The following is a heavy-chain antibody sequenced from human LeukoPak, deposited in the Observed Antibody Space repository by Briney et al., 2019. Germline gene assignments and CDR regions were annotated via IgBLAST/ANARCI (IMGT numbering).Heavy chain of an antibody. CDR2: INHSGST. D-gene: IGHD1-14*01. CDR3: AKMNPFDY. Sequence: TSETLSLTCAVYGGSFSGYYWSWIRQPPGKGLEWIGEINHSGSTNYNPSLKSRVTISVDTSKNQFSLKLSSVTAADTAVYYCAKMNPFDYWGQGTLVTVSS. J-gene: IGHJ4*02. CDR1: GGSFSGYY. V-gene: IGHV4-34*01.